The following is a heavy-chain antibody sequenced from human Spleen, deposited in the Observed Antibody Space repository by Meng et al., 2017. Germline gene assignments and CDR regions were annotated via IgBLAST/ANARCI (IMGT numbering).Heavy chain of an antibody. J-gene: IGHJ3*02. CDR2: ITNTYAT. Sequence: GGSLRLSCVVSGLTLSVSDVHWVRQSSGKGLEWVGRITNTYATTYGASVKGRFSISRDNSKNTAFLQMNRLQTEDTALYYCTVYTTGHMWGQGTMVTVS. CDR3: TVYTTGHM. V-gene: IGHV3-73*01. D-gene: IGHD2-8*01. CDR1: GLTLSVSD.